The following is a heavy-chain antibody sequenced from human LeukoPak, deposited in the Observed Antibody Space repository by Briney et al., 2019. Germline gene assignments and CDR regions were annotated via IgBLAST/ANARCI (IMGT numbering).Heavy chain of an antibody. CDR2: IYYSGST. Sequence: PSETLSLTCTVSGGSISSYYWSWIRQPTGKALEWIGYIYYSGSTNYNPSLKSRVTISVDTSKNQFSLKLSSVTAADTAVYYCARLRARIAAAGHFDYWGQGTLVTVSS. J-gene: IGHJ4*02. CDR1: GGSISSYY. D-gene: IGHD6-13*01. CDR3: ARLRARIAAAGHFDY. V-gene: IGHV4-59*08.